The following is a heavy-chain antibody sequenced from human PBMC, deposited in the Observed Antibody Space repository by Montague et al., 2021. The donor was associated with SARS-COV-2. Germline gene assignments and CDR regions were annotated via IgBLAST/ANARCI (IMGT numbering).Heavy chain of an antibody. CDR1: GGSISSSSYY. D-gene: IGHD3-16*01. CDR3: ARTSKLRESTTGNYYYHAMDV. CDR2: VYNAGTT. J-gene: IGHJ6*02. V-gene: IGHV4-39*01. Sequence: SETLSLTCTVSGGSISSSSYYWGWIRQPPGKGLEWIGNVYNAGTTYYNLSLKSRVTISVDTSKNQFSLNMASVTAADTAVYYCARTSKLRESTTGNYYYHAMDVWGQGTTVTVSS.